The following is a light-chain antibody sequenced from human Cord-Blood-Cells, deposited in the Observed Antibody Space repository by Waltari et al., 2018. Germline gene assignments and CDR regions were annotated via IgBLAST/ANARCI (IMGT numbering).Light chain of an antibody. CDR2: WAS. CDR3: QQYYSTPYT. V-gene: IGKV4-1*01. Sequence: DIVMTQSPDSLAVSLGERATINCKSSQSVLYSSNNKNYLAWYQQKPGQPPKRLIYWASTRESGVPDLFRGCGSGTDFTLTISSLQAEDVAVYYCQQYYSTPYTFGQGTKLEIK. J-gene: IGKJ2*01. CDR1: QSVLYSSNNKNY.